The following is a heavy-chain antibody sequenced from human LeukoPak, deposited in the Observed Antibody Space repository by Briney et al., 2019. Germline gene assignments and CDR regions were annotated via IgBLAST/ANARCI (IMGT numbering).Heavy chain of an antibody. CDR1: GFTFSQYW. D-gene: IGHD3-10*01. V-gene: IGHV3-7*01. J-gene: IGHJ6*03. Sequence: GGSLRLSCAASGFTFSQYWMSWVRPAPGKGLEWVANIKHDGSEKQDGSEKNYVDSVKGRFTISRDNAKNSLYLQMNSLRDEDTAVYYCARSGRGVDSFYFYMDVWGKGTTVTVSS. CDR3: ARSGRGVDSFYFYMDV. CDR2: IKHDGSEKQDGSEK.